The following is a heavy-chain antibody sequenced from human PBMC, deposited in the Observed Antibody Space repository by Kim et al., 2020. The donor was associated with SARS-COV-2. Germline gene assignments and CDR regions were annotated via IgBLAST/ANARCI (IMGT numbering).Heavy chain of an antibody. D-gene: IGHD1-1*01. CDR3: ARDRGTLYGMDV. CDR2: ITIYNDKT. J-gene: IGHJ6*02. V-gene: IGHV1-18*04. Sequence: ASVKVSCKTSGYTFRTYGVSWVRQAPGQGLEWMGWITIYNDKTEYAQKLQGRVTMTTDTSTSTAYMELRNLRFDDTAVYYCARDRGTLYGMDVWGQGTTV. CDR1: GYTFRTYG.